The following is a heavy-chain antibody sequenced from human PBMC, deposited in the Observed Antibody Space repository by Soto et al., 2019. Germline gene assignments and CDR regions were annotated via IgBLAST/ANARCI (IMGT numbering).Heavy chain of an antibody. D-gene: IGHD2-8*01. Sequence: PGESLISCVGSGYTFTSYWIGWVRQMPGKGLEWMGIIYPGDSDTRYSPSFRGQVTISADKSISTAYLQWSSLKASDTAMYYCMRQLGVDADNWFHPWGQGTLVTVSS. CDR2: IYPGDSDT. V-gene: IGHV5-51*01. CDR3: MRQLGVDADNWFHP. CDR1: GYTFTSYW. J-gene: IGHJ5*02.